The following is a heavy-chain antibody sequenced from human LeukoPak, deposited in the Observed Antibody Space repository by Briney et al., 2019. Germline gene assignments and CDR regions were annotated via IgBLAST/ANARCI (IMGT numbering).Heavy chain of an antibody. CDR1: GYSFSSYW. J-gene: IGHJ4*02. Sequence: TGESLKISCKGSGYSFSSYWIVWVRQMPGKGLEWMGIIYPGDSDTRYSPSFQGQVTISADKSISTAYLQWSSLKASDTAMYYCARQRSGSYFPDLYDYWGQGTLVTVSS. CDR2: IYPGDSDT. V-gene: IGHV5-51*01. CDR3: ARQRSGSYFPDLYDY. D-gene: IGHD1-26*01.